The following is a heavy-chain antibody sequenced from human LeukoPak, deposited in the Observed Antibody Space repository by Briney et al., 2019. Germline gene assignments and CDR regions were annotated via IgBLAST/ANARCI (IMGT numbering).Heavy chain of an antibody. CDR1: GGSISSYY. V-gene: IGHV4-59*01. J-gene: IGHJ4*02. CDR2: IYYSGST. Sequence: SETLSLTCTVSGGSISSYYWSWIRQPPGKGLEWIGYIYYSGSTNYNPSLKSRVTISVDTSKNQFSLKLSSVTAVDTAVYYSARGSFEYSPDTDWYYFDYWGQGTLVTVSS. D-gene: IGHD5-18*01. CDR3: ARGSFEYSPDTDWYYFDY.